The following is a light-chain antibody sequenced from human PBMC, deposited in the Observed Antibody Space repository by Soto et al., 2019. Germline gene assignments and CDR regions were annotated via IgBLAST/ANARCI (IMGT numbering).Light chain of an antibody. CDR1: QSVTSSY. CDR3: QQYGGSTMYT. Sequence: EIVLTQSPGTLSLSPGERATLSCRASQSVTSSYLAWYQQKPGQAPRLLIYGASSRATGIPDRFSGSGSGTDFTLTISRLEPEDFAVYYCQQYGGSTMYTFGPGTKVEIK. CDR2: GAS. V-gene: IGKV3-20*01. J-gene: IGKJ2*01.